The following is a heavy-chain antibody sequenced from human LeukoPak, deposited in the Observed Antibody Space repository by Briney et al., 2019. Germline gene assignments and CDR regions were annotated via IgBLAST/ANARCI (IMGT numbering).Heavy chain of an antibody. CDR2: IIPIFGTA. CDR1: GGTFSSYA. D-gene: IGHD6-19*01. V-gene: IGHV1-69*05. CDR3: GSSGPFGYYYYYYMDV. J-gene: IGHJ6*03. Sequence: SVKVSCKASGGTFSSYAISWVRQAPGQGLEWMGGIIPIFGTANYAQKFQGRVTITTDESASTAYMELSSLRSEDTAVYYCGSSGPFGYYYYYYMDVWGKGTTVTVSS.